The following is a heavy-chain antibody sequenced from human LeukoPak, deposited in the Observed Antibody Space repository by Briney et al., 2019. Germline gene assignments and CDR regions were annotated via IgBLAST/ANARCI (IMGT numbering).Heavy chain of an antibody. CDR1: GCSISSIY. CDR2: IYTSGST. V-gene: IGHV4-4*07. D-gene: IGHD2-2*01. J-gene: IGHJ6*02. Sequence: SETLSLTCTASGCSISSIYWSWIRQPAGKGLEWIGRIYTSGSTNYNPSLKSRVTMSADTSKNQFSLKLSSVTAANTAVYYCARDGSDVVVPAARYGMDVWGQGTTVTVSS. CDR3: ARDGSDVVVPAARYGMDV.